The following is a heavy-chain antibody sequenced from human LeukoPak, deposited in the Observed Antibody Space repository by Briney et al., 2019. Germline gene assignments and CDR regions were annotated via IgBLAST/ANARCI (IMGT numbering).Heavy chain of an antibody. CDR2: IGSSGSYI. V-gene: IGHV3-21*01. Sequence: GGSLRLSCAASRFTFSSYEMNWVRQAPGKGLEWVSSIGSSGSYIYYADSLTGRFTISRDNAKNSLYLQMNSLRAEDTAMYYCARRATTERGHSYGLDFWGQGTLVTVSS. CDR1: RFTFSSYE. J-gene: IGHJ4*02. D-gene: IGHD5-18*01. CDR3: ARRATTERGHSYGLDF.